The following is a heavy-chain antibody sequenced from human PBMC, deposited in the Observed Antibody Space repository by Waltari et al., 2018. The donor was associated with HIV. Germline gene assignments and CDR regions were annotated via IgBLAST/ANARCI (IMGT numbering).Heavy chain of an antibody. D-gene: IGHD2-2*01. CDR3: ARPIVVGALGYGMDV. J-gene: IGHJ6*02. CDR1: GGSIRSSSYY. V-gene: IGHV4-39*01. CDR2: IYYSGST. Sequence: QLQLQESGPGLVKPSETLSLNCTVSGGSIRSSSYYWGWIRQPPGKGLEWIGMIYYSGSTYYNPSLKSRVTISVDTSKNQFSLKLSSVTAADTAVYYCARPIVVGALGYGMDVWGQGTTVTVSS.